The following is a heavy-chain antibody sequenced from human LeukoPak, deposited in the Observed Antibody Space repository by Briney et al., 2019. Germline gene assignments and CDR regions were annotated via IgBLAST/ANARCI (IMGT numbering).Heavy chain of an antibody. D-gene: IGHD3-3*01. J-gene: IGHJ5*02. CDR1: GYTFTSYY. V-gene: IGHV1-46*01. Sequence: ASVKVSCKASGYTFTSYYMHWVRQAPGQGLEWMGTINPSGGSTSYAQKFQGRVTMTRDMSTSTVYMELSSLRSEDTAVYYCARIQLRFLEWSWFDPWGQGTLVTVSS. CDR3: ARIQLRFLEWSWFDP. CDR2: INPSGGST.